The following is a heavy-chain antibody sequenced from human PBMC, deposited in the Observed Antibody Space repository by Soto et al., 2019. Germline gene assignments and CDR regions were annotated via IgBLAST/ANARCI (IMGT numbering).Heavy chain of an antibody. J-gene: IGHJ6*02. V-gene: IGHV6-1*01. D-gene: IGHD6-19*01. CDR1: GDSVSSDSAA. CDR2: TYYRSKWYV. Sequence: SQTLSLTCAISGDSVSSDSAAWNWIRQSPSRGLEWLGRTYYRSKWYVDYAVSVNGRMTINPDTSKNDFSLQLNSVTPEDTAVYYCVRSRVFVAVAGMATYYYYYGMDVWGRGPAVTVSS. CDR3: VRSRVFVAVAGMATYYYYYGMDV.